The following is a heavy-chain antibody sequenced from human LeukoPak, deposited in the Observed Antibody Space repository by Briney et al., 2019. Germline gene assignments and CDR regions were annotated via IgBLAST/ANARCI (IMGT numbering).Heavy chain of an antibody. CDR2: IYYSGST. V-gene: IGHV4-39*07. CDR3: AREYSSSWEHHFDY. CDR1: GGSISSSSYY. J-gene: IGHJ4*02. Sequence: PSETLSLTCTVSGGSISSSSYYWGWIRQPPGKGLEWIGSIYYSGSTNYNPSLKSRVTISVDTSKNQFSLKLSSVTAADTAVYYCAREYSSSWEHHFDYWGQGTLVTVSS. D-gene: IGHD6-13*01.